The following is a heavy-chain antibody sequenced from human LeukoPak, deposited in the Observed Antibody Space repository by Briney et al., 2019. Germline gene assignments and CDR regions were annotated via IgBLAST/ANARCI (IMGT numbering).Heavy chain of an antibody. CDR1: GFTFSDYS. V-gene: IGHV3-23*01. D-gene: IGHD3-10*01. J-gene: IGHJ4*02. CDR2: ISGSGGST. Sequence: GGSLRLSCAASGFTFSDYSMNWVRQAPGKGLEWVSAISGSGGSTYYADSVKGRFTISRDNSKNTLYLQMNSLRAEDTAVYYCAKVVYYYGSGSSDYWGQGTLVTVSS. CDR3: AKVVYYYGSGSSDY.